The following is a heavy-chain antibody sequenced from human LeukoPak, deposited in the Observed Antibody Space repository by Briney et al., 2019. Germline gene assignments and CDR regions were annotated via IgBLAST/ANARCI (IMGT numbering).Heavy chain of an antibody. Sequence: GESLKISCKGSGYSFTSYWIGWVRQMPGKGLEWMGIIYPGDSDTRYSPSFQGQVTISADKSISTAYLQWSSLKASDTAMYYCARHGTTGDLAIHFDYWGQGTLVTVSS. CDR2: IYPGDSDT. J-gene: IGHJ4*02. CDR1: GYSFTSYW. CDR3: ARHGTTGDLAIHFDY. V-gene: IGHV5-51*01. D-gene: IGHD7-27*01.